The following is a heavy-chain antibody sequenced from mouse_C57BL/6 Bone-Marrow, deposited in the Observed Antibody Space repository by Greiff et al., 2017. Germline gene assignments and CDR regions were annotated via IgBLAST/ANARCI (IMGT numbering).Heavy chain of an antibody. D-gene: IGHD1-1*01. CDR3: ARKGYGSSFWYFDY. Sequence: VQLQQSGPVLVKPGSSVKMSCKASGYTFTDYYMNWVKQSHGKSLEWIGVINPYNGGTSYNQKFKGKATLTVDKSSSTAYMELNSLTSEDSAVYYCARKGYGSSFWYFDYWGQGTTLTVSS. CDR2: INPYNGGT. CDR1: GYTFTDYY. V-gene: IGHV1-19*01. J-gene: IGHJ2*01.